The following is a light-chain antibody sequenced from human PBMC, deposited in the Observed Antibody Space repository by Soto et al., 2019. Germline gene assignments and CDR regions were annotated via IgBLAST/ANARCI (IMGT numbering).Light chain of an antibody. CDR1: QSVSSSY. V-gene: IGKV3-20*01. CDR2: GAS. Sequence: EIVLTQSPGTLSLSPGERATLSCRASQSVSSSYLAWYQQRPGQAPRLLMYGASSRATGIPDRFSASGSGTDFTLIISRLAPEDFAVYYCQQYGSSPRTFGQGTKVEIK. J-gene: IGKJ1*01. CDR3: QQYGSSPRT.